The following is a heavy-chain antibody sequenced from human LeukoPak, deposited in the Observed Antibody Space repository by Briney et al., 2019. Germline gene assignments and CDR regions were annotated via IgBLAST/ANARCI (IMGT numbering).Heavy chain of an antibody. D-gene: IGHD3-10*01. CDR3: AREVGYLLGEYRLGF. CDR1: GYTFIDYY. J-gene: IGHJ4*02. Sequence: ASVKVSCKASGYTFIDYYMHWVRQAPGQGLEWMGWINPDSGDTKYAQKFQGRVTMTRDTSISTAYMEVSRLRFDDTAMYYCAREVGYLLGEYRLGFWGPGTLVTVSS. CDR2: INPDSGDT. V-gene: IGHV1-2*02.